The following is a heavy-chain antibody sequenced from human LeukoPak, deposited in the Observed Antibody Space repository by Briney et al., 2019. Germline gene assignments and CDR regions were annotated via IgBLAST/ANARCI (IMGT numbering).Heavy chain of an antibody. V-gene: IGHV4-61*02. Sequence: PSQTLSLTCTVSGGSISSGTYYWTWIRQPAGKGLEWIGRIYTSGSTNYNPSLKSRVTISIDTSKNQFSLNLSSVTAADTAVYYCARASLEDTAMVWINYFYYYMDVWGKGATVTVSS. D-gene: IGHD5-18*01. CDR2: IYTSGST. J-gene: IGHJ6*03. CDR1: GGSISSGTYY. CDR3: ARASLEDTAMVWINYFYYYMDV.